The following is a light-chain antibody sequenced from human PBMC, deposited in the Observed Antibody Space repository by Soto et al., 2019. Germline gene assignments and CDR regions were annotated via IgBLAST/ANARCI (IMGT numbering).Light chain of an antibody. V-gene: IGKV3-20*01. CDR3: QQYGSSVLT. J-gene: IGKJ1*01. CDR2: LAS. Sequence: EIVLTQSPGTLSLSPGERATLSCRASQSVSSGYLAWYQLRPGQAPRLLIYLASTRATGIPDRFSGSGSGTDFTLTISRLVPEDFAVYYCQQYGSSVLTFGQGTKVDI. CDR1: QSVSSGY.